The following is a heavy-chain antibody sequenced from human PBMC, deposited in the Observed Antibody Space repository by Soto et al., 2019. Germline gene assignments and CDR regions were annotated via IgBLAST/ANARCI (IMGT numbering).Heavy chain of an antibody. J-gene: IGHJ6*03. CDR3: ARVHYDFWSGRTYYMDV. Sequence: QVQLVQSGAEVKKPGASVQVSCKASGYTFPSYDINWVRQATGQGLEWMGWMNPNSGNTGYAQKFQGRVTMTRNTSISTAYRELSSLRSEDTAVYYCARVHYDFWSGRTYYMDVWGKGTTVTVSS. CDR1: GYTFPSYD. D-gene: IGHD3-3*01. CDR2: MNPNSGNT. V-gene: IGHV1-8*01.